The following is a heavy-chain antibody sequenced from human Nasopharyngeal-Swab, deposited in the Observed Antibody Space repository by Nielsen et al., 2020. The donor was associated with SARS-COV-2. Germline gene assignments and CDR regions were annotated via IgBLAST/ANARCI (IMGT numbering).Heavy chain of an antibody. CDR3: ARGAPMVVTSTYDY. CDR1: GGPTSSYY. J-gene: IGHJ4*02. D-gene: IGHD4-23*01. Sequence: SETLSLTCTVSGGPTSSYYWSWIRQPPGKGLEWIGYIYYSGSTNYNPSLKSRVTISVDTSKNQFSLKLSSVTAADTAVYYCARGAPMVVTSTYDYWGQGTLVTVSS. V-gene: IGHV4-59*01. CDR2: IYYSGST.